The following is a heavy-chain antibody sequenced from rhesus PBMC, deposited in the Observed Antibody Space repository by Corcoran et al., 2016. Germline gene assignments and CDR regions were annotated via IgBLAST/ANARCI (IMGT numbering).Heavy chain of an antibody. D-gene: IGHD5-24*01. Sequence: QVQLQESGPGLVKPSETLSLTRAVSGGSISGYYYWRWIRQPPGMGLEWIGSISGSGVSNYLNPSLKSRVTLSVDTSKNQFSLKLSSVTAADTAVYYCARGVQSWGQGVLVTVSS. CDR1: GGSISGYYY. CDR2: ISGSGVSN. J-gene: IGHJ4*01. CDR3: ARGVQS. V-gene: IGHV4S14*01.